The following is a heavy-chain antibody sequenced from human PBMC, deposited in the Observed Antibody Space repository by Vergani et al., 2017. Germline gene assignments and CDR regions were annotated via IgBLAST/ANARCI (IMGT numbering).Heavy chain of an antibody. CDR1: GYTLTELS. CDR3: ATDRDSMVRGVIKYDY. V-gene: IGHV1-24*01. D-gene: IGHD3-10*01. Sequence: QVQLVQSGAEVKKPGASVKVSCKVSGYTLTELSMHWVRQAPGKGLELMGGFDPEDGETIYAQKFQGRVTMTEETSTDTAYMELSSLRSEDTAVYYCATDRDSMVRGVIKYDYWGQGTLVTVSS. CDR2: FDPEDGET. J-gene: IGHJ4*02.